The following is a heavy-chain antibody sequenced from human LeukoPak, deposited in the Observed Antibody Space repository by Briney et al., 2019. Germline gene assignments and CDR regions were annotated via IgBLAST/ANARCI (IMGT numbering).Heavy chain of an antibody. V-gene: IGHV3-23*01. CDR2: ISGNGLGT. CDR3: AKDANFLRSSGYLIPIDF. J-gene: IGHJ4*02. Sequence: PGGSLRLSCAASGFTFSRNAMNWVRQAPGKGLEWVAAISGNGLGTYYADSVKGRFNISRDNSRNTLHLHMNSLRIEDTAFYYCAKDANFLRSSGYLIPIDFWGQGTLVTVSS. CDR1: GFTFSRNA. D-gene: IGHD3-22*01.